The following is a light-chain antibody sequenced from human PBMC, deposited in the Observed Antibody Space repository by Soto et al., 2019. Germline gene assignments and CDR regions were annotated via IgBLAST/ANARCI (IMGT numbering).Light chain of an antibody. V-gene: IGKV3-11*01. CDR1: QIVSSY. Sequence: EIVLTQSPATLSLSPGERATLSCRTSQIVSSYLAWYQQKPGQAPRLLIYDASSRATGIPARFSGSGSGTDFTLTITSLEPEDFAVYYCQQRSNWPSTFGGGTKVEI. CDR2: DAS. J-gene: IGKJ4*01. CDR3: QQRSNWPST.